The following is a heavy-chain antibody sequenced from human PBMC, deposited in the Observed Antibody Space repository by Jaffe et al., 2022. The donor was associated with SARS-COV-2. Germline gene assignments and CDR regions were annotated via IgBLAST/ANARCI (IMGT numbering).Heavy chain of an antibody. CDR3: AREDSSGYAYFGY. V-gene: IGHV3-21*01. J-gene: IGHJ4*02. Sequence: EVQLVESGGGLVKPGGSLRLSCAASGFTLTTYNMNWVRQAPGKGLEWVSSISRSSSYIYYADSVKGRFTISRDNTKKSLYLQMNSLRAEDTAVYYCAREDSSGYAYFGYWGLGTLVTVSS. CDR2: ISRSSSYI. D-gene: IGHD3-22*01. CDR1: GFTLTTYN.